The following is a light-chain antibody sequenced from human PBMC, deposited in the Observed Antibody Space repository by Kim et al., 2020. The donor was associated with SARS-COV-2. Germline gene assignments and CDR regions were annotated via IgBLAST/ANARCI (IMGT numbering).Light chain of an antibody. CDR2: GNS. CDR3: QSYDSSLSGYV. Sequence: RVSTSCTGRSPNIGAGYVVHWFQQLPGTAPNLLIYGNSNRPAGVPDRFSGSKSGTSASLAITGLQAEDEADYYCQSYDSSLSGYVFGTGTKVTVL. CDR1: SPNIGAGYV. J-gene: IGLJ1*01. V-gene: IGLV1-40*01.